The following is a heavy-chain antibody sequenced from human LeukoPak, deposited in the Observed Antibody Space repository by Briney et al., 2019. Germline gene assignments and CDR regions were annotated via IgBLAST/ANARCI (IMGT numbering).Heavy chain of an antibody. D-gene: IGHD6-13*01. Sequence: SETLSLTCTVSGGSISSYYWSWIRQPPGKGLEWIGYIYYSGSTNYNPSLKSRVTISVDTSKNQFSLKLSSVTAADTAVYYCVRVTAAGTPYYFDYWGQGTLVTVSS. CDR1: GGSISSYY. J-gene: IGHJ4*02. V-gene: IGHV4-59*01. CDR2: IYYSGST. CDR3: VRVTAAGTPYYFDY.